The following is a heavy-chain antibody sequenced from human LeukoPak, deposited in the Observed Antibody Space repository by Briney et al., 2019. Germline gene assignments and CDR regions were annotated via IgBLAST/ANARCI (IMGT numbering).Heavy chain of an antibody. Sequence: GGSLRLSCAASGFTFSSYAMHWVRQAPGKGLEWVAVISYDGGNKYYADSVKGRFTISRDNSKNTLYLQMNSLRAEDTAVYYCARLSDPFDYWGQGTLVTVSS. CDR3: ARLSDPFDY. CDR1: GFTFSSYA. J-gene: IGHJ4*02. CDR2: ISYDGGNK. V-gene: IGHV3-30-3*01.